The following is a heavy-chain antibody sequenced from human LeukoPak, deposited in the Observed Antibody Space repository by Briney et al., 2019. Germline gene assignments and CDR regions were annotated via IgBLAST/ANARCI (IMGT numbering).Heavy chain of an antibody. Sequence: GGSLRLSCAASGFTFSSYSMNWVRQAPGKGLEWVSSISSSSSYIYYADSVKGRFTISRDNAKNSLYLQMNSLRAEDTAVYYCARGTTIFYGMDVWGQGTTVTVSS. CDR1: GFTFSSYS. J-gene: IGHJ6*02. D-gene: IGHD3-3*01. CDR3: ARGTTIFYGMDV. V-gene: IGHV3-21*01. CDR2: ISSSSSYI.